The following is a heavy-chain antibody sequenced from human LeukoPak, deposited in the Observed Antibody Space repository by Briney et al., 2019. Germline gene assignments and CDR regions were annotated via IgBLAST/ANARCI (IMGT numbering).Heavy chain of an antibody. Sequence: GGSLRLSCAASGFTFSSYAVSWVRQAPGKGLEWVSDIRGSGGSTYYADSVKGRFTISRDNSKNTLYLQMHSLRAEDTAVYYCPKVPYDSSGYYYFDYWGQGTLVIVSS. CDR1: GFTFSSYA. J-gene: IGHJ4*02. CDR2: IRGSGGST. V-gene: IGHV3-23*01. CDR3: PKVPYDSSGYYYFDY. D-gene: IGHD3-22*01.